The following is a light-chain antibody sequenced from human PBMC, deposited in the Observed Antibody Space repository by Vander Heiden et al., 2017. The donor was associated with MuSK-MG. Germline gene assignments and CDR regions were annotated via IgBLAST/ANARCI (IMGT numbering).Light chain of an antibody. CDR3: QQNYSTPWT. V-gene: IGKV4-1*01. CDR2: WAS. J-gene: IGKJ1*01. Sequence: DIVMTQSPDSLAVSLGERATINCKSSQSVLYSSNNKNYLAWYQRKPGQPPKLLIYWASTRESGVPDRFSGSRSGTDFTLTISSLQAEDVAVYYCQQNYSTPWTFGQGTKVEIK. CDR1: QSVLYSSNNKNY.